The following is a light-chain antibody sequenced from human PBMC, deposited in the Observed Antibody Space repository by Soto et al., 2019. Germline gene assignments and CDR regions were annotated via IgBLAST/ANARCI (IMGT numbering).Light chain of an antibody. CDR1: QSISSY. J-gene: IGKJ4*01. CDR2: VGS. V-gene: IGKV1-39*01. Sequence: DIQMTQSPSSLSASVGDRVTITCRASQSISSYLSWYQQKPGKAPKRLIYVGSTLQSGVPSRCSGSGSGTDFTLTIISLQSEDFATYFCQQTYSSPFPFGGGTKVDVK. CDR3: QQTYSSPFP.